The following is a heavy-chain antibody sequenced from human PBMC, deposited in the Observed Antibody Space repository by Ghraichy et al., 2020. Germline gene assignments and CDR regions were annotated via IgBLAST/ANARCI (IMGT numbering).Heavy chain of an antibody. CDR2: IGSSTSPI. J-gene: IGHJ4*01. CDR1: GFAFSSYS. V-gene: IGHV3-48*01. D-gene: IGHD4-17*01. Sequence: GGSLRLSCAASGFAFSSYSMKWVRQAPGKGLEWVSYIGSSTSPIYYADSVKGRFTIPRDNAKNSLYLQMNRLRAQDTVGYYCGRACGDGAGDCWGQEPWSPYPQ. CDR3: GRACGDGAGDC.